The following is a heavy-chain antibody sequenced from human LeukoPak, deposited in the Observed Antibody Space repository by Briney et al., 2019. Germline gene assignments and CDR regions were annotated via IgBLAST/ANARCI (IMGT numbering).Heavy chain of an antibody. CDR1: GITLSNYG. CDR3: AKRGVVIRVILVGFHKEAYYFDS. J-gene: IGHJ4*02. D-gene: IGHD3-22*01. V-gene: IGHV3-23*01. CDR2: ISGSGGGT. Sequence: GGSLRLSCAVSGITLSNYGMSWVRQAPGKGLEWVAGISGSGGGTNYADSVKGRFTIARDNSKNTLYLQMNSLRAEDTAVYFCAKRGVVIRVILVGFHKEAYYFDSWGQGALVTVSS.